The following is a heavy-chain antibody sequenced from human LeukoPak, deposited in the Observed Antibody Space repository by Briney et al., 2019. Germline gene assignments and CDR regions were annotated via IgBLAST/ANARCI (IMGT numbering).Heavy chain of an antibody. CDR1: GGSISSYY. Sequence: ETLPLTCTVSGGSISSYYWSWIRQPPGKGLEWIGYIYYSGSTNYNPPLKSRVTISVDTSKNQFSLKLSSVTAADTAVYYCARHPEAAITMVRGVIPWFDPWGQGTLVTVSS. CDR2: IYYSGST. V-gene: IGHV4-59*08. J-gene: IGHJ5*02. CDR3: ARHPEAAITMVRGVIPWFDP. D-gene: IGHD3-10*01.